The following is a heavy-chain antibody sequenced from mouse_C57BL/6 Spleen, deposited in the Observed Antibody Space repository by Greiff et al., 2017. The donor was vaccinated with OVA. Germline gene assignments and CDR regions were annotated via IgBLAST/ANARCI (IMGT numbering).Heavy chain of an antibody. V-gene: IGHV1-84*01. CDR3: ARGDYDEIFAY. CDR2: IYPGSGNT. CDR1: GYTFTDYY. J-gene: IGHJ3*01. Sequence: QVHVKQSGPELVKPGASVKISCKASGYTFTDYYINWVKQRPGQGLEWIGWIYPGSGNTKYNEKFKGKATLTVDTSSSTAYMQLSSLTSEDSAVYFCARGDYDEIFAYWGQGTLVTVSA. D-gene: IGHD2-4*01.